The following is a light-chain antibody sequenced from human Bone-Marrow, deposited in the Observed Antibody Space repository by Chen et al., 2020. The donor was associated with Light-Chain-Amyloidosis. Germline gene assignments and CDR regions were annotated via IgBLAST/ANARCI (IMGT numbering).Light chain of an antibody. Sequence: QSALTQPRPVSGSPGQSITISCTGTTTDVGLHYYVSWYQQFPGKVHKLIIYDVLKRPPGVPDRFSGYKSGNTAEVTIYSLQAEDEADYYCCSVADTTTSVFGGGTRLTVL. V-gene: IGLV2-11*01. J-gene: IGLJ2*01. CDR3: CSVADTTTSV. CDR1: TTDVGLHYY. CDR2: DVL.